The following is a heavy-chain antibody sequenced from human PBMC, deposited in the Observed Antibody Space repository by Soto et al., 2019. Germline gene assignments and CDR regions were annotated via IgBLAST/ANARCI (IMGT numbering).Heavy chain of an antibody. J-gene: IGHJ4*02. CDR1: TDSSSFTNSY. CDR3: ARHRIEVVWRGFDF. V-gene: IGHV4-39*01. Sequence: QLQLQESGPGLVKPSETLSLTCTVSTDSSSFTNSYWGWIRQPPGKGLQWIGCSSYNGGTFHNTPLKGRVVISFDTSKKQSSLQVTSVTAADSAVYFCARHRIEVVWRGFDFWGQGSPATVSS. D-gene: IGHD3-10*01. CDR2: SSYNGGT.